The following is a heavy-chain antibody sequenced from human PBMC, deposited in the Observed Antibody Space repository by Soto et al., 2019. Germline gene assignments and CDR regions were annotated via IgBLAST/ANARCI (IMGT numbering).Heavy chain of an antibody. CDR1: GFTFSTYA. CDR2: IGTAGDT. D-gene: IGHD6-13*01. J-gene: IGHJ4*02. CDR3: ARLGIDGYFDY. V-gene: IGHV3-13*04. Sequence: HPGGSLRLSCAASGFTFSTYAMHWVRQVTGKGLEWVSAIGTAGDTYYPGSVKGRFTISRENAKNSLFLQMNSLRAGDTVVYYCARLGIDGYFDYWGQGTLVTVSS.